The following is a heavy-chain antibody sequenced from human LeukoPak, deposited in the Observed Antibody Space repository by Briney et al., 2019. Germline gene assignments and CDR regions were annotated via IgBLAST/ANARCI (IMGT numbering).Heavy chain of an antibody. D-gene: IGHD6-6*01. CDR3: ARDLVPGKAARSPFDY. CDR1: GYSFTGYY. V-gene: IGHV1-2*02. CDR2: GNPRNGAT. J-gene: IGHJ4*02. Sequence: ASVKVSCKASGYSFTGYYVHWVRQAPGQRLEWMGWGNPRNGATKYAPNFQGRVTMTTDTSTSTAYMELRSLRSDDTAVYYCARDLVPGKAARSPFDYRGQGTLVTVSS.